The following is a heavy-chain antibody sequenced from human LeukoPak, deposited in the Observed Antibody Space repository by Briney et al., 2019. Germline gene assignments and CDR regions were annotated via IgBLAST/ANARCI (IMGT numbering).Heavy chain of an antibody. CDR1: GGTFSSYA. V-gene: IGHV1-69*05. Sequence: GASVKVSCKASGGTFSSYAISWVRQAPGQGLEWMGGIIPIFGTANYAQKFQGRVTMTRDTSTSTVYMELSSLRSEDTAVYYCASPSDYSSPYDAFDIWGQGTMVTVSS. D-gene: IGHD6-13*01. J-gene: IGHJ3*02. CDR3: ASPSDYSSPYDAFDI. CDR2: IIPIFGTA.